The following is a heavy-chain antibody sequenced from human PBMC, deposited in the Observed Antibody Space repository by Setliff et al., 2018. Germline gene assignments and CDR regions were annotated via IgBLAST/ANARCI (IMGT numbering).Heavy chain of an antibody. D-gene: IGHD4-17*01. Sequence: GGSLRLSCAASGFTFRSYWMSWVRQAPGKGLEWVANIKKDGSIKYCLDSVRGRFTISRDNAENSLTLQMNSLRVEDTAVYYCSRDLQGSGDYVVDYWGQGTLVTVSS. V-gene: IGHV3-7*01. CDR1: GFTFRSYW. CDR3: SRDLQGSGDYVVDY. J-gene: IGHJ4*02. CDR2: IKKDGSIK.